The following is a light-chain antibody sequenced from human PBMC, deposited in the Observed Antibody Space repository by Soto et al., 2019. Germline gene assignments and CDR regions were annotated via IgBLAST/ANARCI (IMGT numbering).Light chain of an antibody. J-gene: IGKJ1*01. CDR3: QQYNDWPET. Sequence: EIVMTQSPATLSVSPGERATLSCRASQSVGSTLAWYQQKVGQAPRLLIYDASARATGIPARFSGSGSGTELTLTICSLQSEDFAVYYCQQYNDWPETFGQGTKVEIK. CDR1: QSVGST. V-gene: IGKV3-15*01. CDR2: DAS.